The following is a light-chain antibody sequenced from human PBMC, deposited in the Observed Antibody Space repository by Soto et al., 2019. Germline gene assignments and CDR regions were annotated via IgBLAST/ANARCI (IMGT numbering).Light chain of an antibody. CDR1: QSISSW. Sequence: DIQMTQSPSTLSASVGDRVTITCRASQSISSWLAWYQQKPGKAPKLLIYKASSLESAVPSRFSGSGSGTEFTLTISSLQPDDSATYSCQQYTTYPYTFGQGTKLEIK. CDR3: QQYTTYPYT. V-gene: IGKV1-5*03. CDR2: KAS. J-gene: IGKJ2*01.